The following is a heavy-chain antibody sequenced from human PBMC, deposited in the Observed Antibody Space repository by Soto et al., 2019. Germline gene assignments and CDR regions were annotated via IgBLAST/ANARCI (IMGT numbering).Heavy chain of an antibody. CDR1: GFTFDNYV. D-gene: IGHD2-15*01. Sequence: GGSLRLSCAASGFTFDNYVMTWVRQAPGKGLEWVSAISRSGDTSYYADSAKGRFTISRDNSKSRLYLEMSSLRAEDTALYYCPKADLAGGGISALDYWGQGILVTVSS. CDR3: PKADLAGGGISALDY. V-gene: IGHV3-23*01. CDR2: ISRSGDTS. J-gene: IGHJ4*02.